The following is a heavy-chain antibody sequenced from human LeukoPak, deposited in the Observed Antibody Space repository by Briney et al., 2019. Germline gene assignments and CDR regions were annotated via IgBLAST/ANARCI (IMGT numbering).Heavy chain of an antibody. CDR2: IKDHGSRT. D-gene: IGHD3-3*01. V-gene: IGHV3-7*01. Sequence: PGGSLRLSCTASGFTFSSYWMRCIRQAPGEGLVWVASIKDHGSRTYFDASVKGRFTISRDAAKSSLYLQMNLLSAEDTAVYCCARILWGGGAPNWFDPWGQGTLVTVSS. J-gene: IGHJ5*01. CDR3: ARILWGGGAPNWFDP. CDR1: GFTFSSYW.